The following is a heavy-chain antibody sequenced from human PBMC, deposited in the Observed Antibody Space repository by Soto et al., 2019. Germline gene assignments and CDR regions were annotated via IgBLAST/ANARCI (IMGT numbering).Heavy chain of an antibody. V-gene: IGHV4-39*07. CDR3: ARGPPFH. J-gene: IGHJ4*02. CDR2: IYHTGSA. CDR1: GDSISNSRFY. D-gene: IGHD3-16*01. Sequence: SETLSLTCSVSGDSISNSRFYWAWIRQPPGEGLEWIGSIYHTGSAYYNPSLKSRVTISVDRSKNQFSLKLSSVTAADTAVYYCARGPPFHWGQGTLVTVSS.